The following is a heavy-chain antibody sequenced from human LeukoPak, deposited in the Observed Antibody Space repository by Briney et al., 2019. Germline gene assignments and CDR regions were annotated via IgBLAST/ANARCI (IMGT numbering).Heavy chain of an antibody. D-gene: IGHD6-13*01. J-gene: IGHJ4*02. CDR1: GFTFSSYA. Sequence: GGSPRLSXAASGFTFSSYAMHWVRQAPGKGVEYVSAISSNGGSTYYANSVKGRFTISRDNSKNTLYLQMGSLRAEDMAVYYCATSIAAAGTFYWGQGTLVTVSS. CDR3: ATSIAAAGTFY. V-gene: IGHV3-64*01. CDR2: ISSNGGST.